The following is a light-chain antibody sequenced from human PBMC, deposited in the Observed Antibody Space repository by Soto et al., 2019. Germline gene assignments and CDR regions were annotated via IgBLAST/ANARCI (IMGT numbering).Light chain of an antibody. J-gene: IGKJ1*01. CDR1: QSISSW. CDR3: QQYNHYWT. V-gene: IGKV1-5*01. Sequence: DIQMTQSPSTLSASVGDRVTITCRASQSISSWLAWYQQKPGKAPKVLIYDSSILESGVPSRFSGSGSGTEFSLTISSLQPDDFATYYCQQYNHYWTFGQGTRVEIK. CDR2: DSS.